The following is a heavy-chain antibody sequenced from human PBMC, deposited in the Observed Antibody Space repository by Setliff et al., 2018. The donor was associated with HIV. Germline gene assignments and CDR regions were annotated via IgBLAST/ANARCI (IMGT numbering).Heavy chain of an antibody. V-gene: IGHV1-69*04. Sequence: SVKVSCKASGGTLNNDAISWVRQAPGQGLEWMGRIIPILAAANYAQKFQGRVTITADKSTSTVNMELSNLRSEDTAFYCATSKVGASSAFDMCVQGTVVTVSS. D-gene: IGHD1-26*01. CDR2: IIPILAAA. CDR3: ATSKVGASSAFDM. CDR1: GGTLNNDA. J-gene: IGHJ3*02.